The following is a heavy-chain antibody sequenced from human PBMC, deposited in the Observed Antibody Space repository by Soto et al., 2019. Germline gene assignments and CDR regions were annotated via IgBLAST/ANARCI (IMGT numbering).Heavy chain of an antibody. Sequence: LRLSCQAAGFTFSSYAISWVRHAPVKGLEWVSLIQSNKITYYADSVKGRFTVSRDNYQNTLYLQMDSLGVEDTAHYYCAKWLRSGSYYCDFWGQGTMVTVSS. CDR2: IQSNKIT. CDR1: GFTFSSYA. J-gene: IGHJ4*02. D-gene: IGHD6-19*01. CDR3: AKWLRSGSYYCDF. V-gene: IGHV3-23*03.